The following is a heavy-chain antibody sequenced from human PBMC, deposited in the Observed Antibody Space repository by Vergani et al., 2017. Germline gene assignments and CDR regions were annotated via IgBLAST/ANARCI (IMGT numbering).Heavy chain of an antibody. CDR3: ARTGDYYGSGSYYFGWFDP. J-gene: IGHJ5*02. CDR1: GGSISSSSYY. CDR2: IYYSGST. V-gene: IGHV4-39*01. D-gene: IGHD3-10*01. Sequence: QLQLQESGPGLVKPSETLSLTCTVSGGSISSSSYYWGWIRQPPGKGLEWIGSIYYSGSTYYNPSLKSRVTISVDTSKYQFSLKLSSVTAADTAVYYCARTGDYYGSGSYYFGWFDPWGQGTLVTVSS.